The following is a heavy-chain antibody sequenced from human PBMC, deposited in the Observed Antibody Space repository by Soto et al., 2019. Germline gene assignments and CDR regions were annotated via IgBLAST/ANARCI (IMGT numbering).Heavy chain of an antibody. CDR3: ARTPGPEVAASLEYYYFSGMDV. D-gene: IGHD2-15*01. J-gene: IGHJ6*02. CDR1: GYSFTCYW. V-gene: IGHV5-51*01. Sequence: PXASLKISCEAYGYSFTCYWIGWVRQMPGKGLEWMGIIHPGDSDTKYSPSFQGQVTISVDKSITTAYLQWSSLKASDTAMYYCARTPGPEVAASLEYYYFSGMDVWGQGTTVTVSS. CDR2: IHPGDSDT.